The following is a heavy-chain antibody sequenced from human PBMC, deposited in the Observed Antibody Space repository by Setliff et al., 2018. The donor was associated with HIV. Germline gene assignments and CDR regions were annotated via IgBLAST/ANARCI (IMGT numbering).Heavy chain of an antibody. CDR3: AXSNNFWSGLDY. D-gene: IGHD3-3*01. CDR2: IYYSGST. V-gene: IGHV4-39*07. J-gene: IGHJ4*02. Sequence: PSETLSLTCSVSGGSISSSSNYWGWIRQPPGKGLEWIGNIYYSGSTNYNASXKSRVTISVDKSKNQFSLKLSSVTAAGTXVXYCAXSNNFWSGLDYWGQGTLVTVSS. CDR1: GGSISSSSNY.